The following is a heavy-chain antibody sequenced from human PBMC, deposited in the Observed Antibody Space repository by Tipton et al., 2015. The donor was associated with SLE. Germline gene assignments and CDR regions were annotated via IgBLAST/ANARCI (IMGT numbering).Heavy chain of an antibody. CDR1: GGSFSGYY. CDR2: INHSGST. J-gene: IGHJ4*02. Sequence: LRLSCAVYGGSFSGYYWSWIRQPPGKGLEWIGEINHSGSTHYNPSLKSRVIISVDTSKNQLSLKLNSVTAADTTMYYCARRGSGSHRPRPFDFWGQGTLVTVSS. CDR3: ARRGSGSHRPRPFDF. V-gene: IGHV4-34*01. D-gene: IGHD3-10*01.